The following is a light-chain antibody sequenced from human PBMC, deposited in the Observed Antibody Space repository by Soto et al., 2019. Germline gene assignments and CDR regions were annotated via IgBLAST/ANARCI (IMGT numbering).Light chain of an antibody. J-gene: IGLJ2*01. Sequence: QSVLTQPPSASGSLGQSVTFSCTGSSSDVGTYNYVSWYQQYPGKAPKLMIYEVTKRPSGVPDRFSGSKSGNTASLTVSGLQADDEADYYCSSYAGSNNFVVFGGGTKLTVL. V-gene: IGLV2-8*01. CDR2: EVT. CDR3: SSYAGSNNFVV. CDR1: SSDVGTYNY.